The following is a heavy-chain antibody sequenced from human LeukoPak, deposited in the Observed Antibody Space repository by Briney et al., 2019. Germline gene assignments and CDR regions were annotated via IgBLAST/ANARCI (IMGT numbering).Heavy chain of an antibody. CDR2: IYYSGST. Sequence: SETLSLTCTVSGGSISSYYWSWIRQPPGKGLEWIGYIYYSGSTNYNPSLKSRVTISVDTSKNQFSLKLSSVTAADTAVYYCARAPAAMLRRFDYWGQGTLVTVSS. CDR3: ARAPAAMLRRFDY. CDR1: GGSISSYY. J-gene: IGHJ4*02. D-gene: IGHD2-2*01. V-gene: IGHV4-59*08.